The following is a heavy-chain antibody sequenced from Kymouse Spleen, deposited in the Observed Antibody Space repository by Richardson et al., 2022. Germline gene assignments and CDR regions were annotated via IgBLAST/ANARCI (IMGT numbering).Heavy chain of an antibody. J-gene: IGHJ6*02. CDR2: INPSGGST. CDR1: GYTFTSYY. D-gene: IGHD3-3*01. Sequence: QVQLVQSGAEVKKPGASVKVSCKASGYTFTSYYMHWVRQAPGQGLEWMGIINPSGGSTSYAQKFQGRVTMTRDTSTSTVYMELSSLRSEDTAVYYCARVGYYDFWSGYLLHYYYGMDVWGQGTTVTVSS. CDR3: ARVGYYDFWSGYLLHYYYGMDV. V-gene: IGHV1-46*03.